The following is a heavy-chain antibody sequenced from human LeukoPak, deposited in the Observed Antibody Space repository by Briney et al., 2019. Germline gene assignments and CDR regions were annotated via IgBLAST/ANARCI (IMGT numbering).Heavy chain of an antibody. D-gene: IGHD2-2*01. J-gene: IGHJ5*02. CDR1: GGSISSHY. CDR3: ARGHCSSTSCSRNWFDP. Sequence: SETLSLTCTVSGGSISSHYWSWIRQPPGKGLEWIGYIYYSGSTNYNPSLMSRVTISVDTSKNQFSLKLSSVTAADTAVYYCARGHCSSTSCSRNWFDPWGQGTLVTVSS. CDR2: IYYSGST. V-gene: IGHV4-59*11.